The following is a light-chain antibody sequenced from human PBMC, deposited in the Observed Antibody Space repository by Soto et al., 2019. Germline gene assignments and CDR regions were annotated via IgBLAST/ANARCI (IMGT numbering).Light chain of an antibody. CDR3: NSYVGGNSPNA. J-gene: IGLJ1*01. CDR1: SNDVGGYNY. V-gene: IGLV2-8*01. CDR2: EVT. Sequence: QSVLTQPPSASGSPGQSVTISCTGTSNDVGGYNYVSWYQQHPGRAPKLIIYEVTQRPSGVPDRFSGSKSGNTASLTVSGLQAEDEADYYCNSYVGGNSPNAFGTGTKVTFL.